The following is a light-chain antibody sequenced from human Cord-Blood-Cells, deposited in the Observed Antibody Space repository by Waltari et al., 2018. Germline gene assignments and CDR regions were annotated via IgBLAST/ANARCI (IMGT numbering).Light chain of an antibody. CDR2: SNN. V-gene: IGLV1-44*01. CDR1: SSNIGSNT. J-gene: IGLJ3*02. CDR3: AAWDDSLNGWV. Sequence: LTQPPSASGTPGQRVTISCSGSSSNIGSNTVNWYQQLPGTAPKLLIYSNNQRPSGVPDRFSGSKSGTSASLAISGLQSEDEADYYCAAWDDSLNGWVFGGGTKLTVL.